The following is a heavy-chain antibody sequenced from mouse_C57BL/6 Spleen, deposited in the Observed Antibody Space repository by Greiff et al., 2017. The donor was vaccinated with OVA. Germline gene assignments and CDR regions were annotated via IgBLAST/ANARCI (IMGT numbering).Heavy chain of an antibody. J-gene: IGHJ4*01. CDR2: IDPSDSET. CDR3: ARSGYGNNAMDY. Sequence: QVQLQQPGAELVRPGSSVKLSCKASGYTFTSYRMHWVKQRPIQGLEWIGNIDPSDSETHYNQKFKDKATLTVDKSSSTAYMQLSSLTSEDSAVYYCARSGYGNNAMDYWGQGTSVTVSS. V-gene: IGHV1-52*01. D-gene: IGHD2-10*02. CDR1: GYTFTSYR.